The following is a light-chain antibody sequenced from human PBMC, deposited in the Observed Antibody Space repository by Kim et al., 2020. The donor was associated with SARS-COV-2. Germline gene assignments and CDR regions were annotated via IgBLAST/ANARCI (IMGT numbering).Light chain of an antibody. CDR3: QQYGSSPLT. CDR2: GAS. J-gene: IGKJ4*01. CDR1: QSFSSSY. Sequence: TPGERATLSCMAGQSFSSSYLAWYQQTPGQAPRLLIYGASSRATGIPDRFSGSGSGTDFTLTISRLEPEDFAVYYCQQYGSSPLTFGGGTKVDIK. V-gene: IGKV3-20*01.